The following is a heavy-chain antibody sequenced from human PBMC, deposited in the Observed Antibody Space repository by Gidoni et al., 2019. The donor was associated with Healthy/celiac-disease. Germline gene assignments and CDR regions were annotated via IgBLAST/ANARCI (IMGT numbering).Heavy chain of an antibody. J-gene: IGHJ6*02. CDR1: GCSFSSYD. CDR3: AKWGSSSWGPLHYYYYGMDV. Sequence: EVQLLESGGGLVQPGGSLRLYCAASGCSFSSYDMSWVRPAPGKGLEWVSAISGSGGSTYYADSVKGRFTISRDNSKNTLYLQMNSLRAEDTAVYYCAKWGSSSWGPLHYYYYGMDVWGQGTTVTVSS. D-gene: IGHD6-13*01. CDR2: ISGSGGST. V-gene: IGHV3-23*01.